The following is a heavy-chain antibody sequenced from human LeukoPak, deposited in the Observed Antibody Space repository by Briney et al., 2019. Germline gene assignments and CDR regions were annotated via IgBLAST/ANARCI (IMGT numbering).Heavy chain of an antibody. V-gene: IGHV3-33*01. Sequence: GGSLRLSCAASGFTFSNYGMHWVRQAPGKGLEWVTIIWYDGSNKYYADSVKGRFTISRDNSKNTLFLQMNSLRAEDTAVYYCARDKLTGNAFDIWGQGTMVTISS. D-gene: IGHD3-10*01. CDR3: ARDKLTGNAFDI. J-gene: IGHJ3*02. CDR2: IWYDGSNK. CDR1: GFTFSNYG.